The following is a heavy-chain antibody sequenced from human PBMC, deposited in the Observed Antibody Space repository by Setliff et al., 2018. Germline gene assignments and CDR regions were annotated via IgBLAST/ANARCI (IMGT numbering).Heavy chain of an antibody. CDR1: GGSVSTYY. CDR3: ARGSGRGYSYGLFDY. D-gene: IGHD5-18*01. Sequence: SETLSLTCTVSGGSVSTYYWSWIRQPPGKGLEWIGFIFYSGYTHYNPSLKSRVTISVDVSRDQFSLELSPVTAADTAVYFCARGSGRGYSYGLFDYWGQGSLVTVSS. CDR2: IFYSGYT. V-gene: IGHV4-59*02. J-gene: IGHJ4*02.